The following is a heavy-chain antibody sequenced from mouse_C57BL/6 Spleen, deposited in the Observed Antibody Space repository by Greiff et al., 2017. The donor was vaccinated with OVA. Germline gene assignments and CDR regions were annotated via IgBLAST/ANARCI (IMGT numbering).Heavy chain of an antibody. D-gene: IGHD2-5*01. CDR2: ISSGSSTI. J-gene: IGHJ4*01. CDR1: GFTFSDYG. V-gene: IGHV5-17*01. Sequence: EVQLQESGGGLVKPGGSPKLSCAASGFTFSDYGMHWVRQAPEKGLEWVAYISSGSSTIYSAETVKGRFTISRDNAKNTLFLQLTSLRSEDTAMYYCARRGYSNPWAMDYWGQGTSVTVSS. CDR3: ARRGYSNPWAMDY.